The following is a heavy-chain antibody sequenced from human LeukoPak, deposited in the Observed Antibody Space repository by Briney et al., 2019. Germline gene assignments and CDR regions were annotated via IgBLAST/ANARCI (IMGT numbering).Heavy chain of an antibody. Sequence: GRSLRLSCAASGFTFSSYGMRWVRQAPGKGLEWVAVISYDGSNKYYADSVKGRFTISRDNSKNTLYLQMNSLRAEDTAVYYCVREEGYWGQGTLVTVSS. J-gene: IGHJ4*02. V-gene: IGHV3-30*03. CDR2: ISYDGSNK. CDR3: VREEGY. CDR1: GFTFSSYG. D-gene: IGHD1-26*01.